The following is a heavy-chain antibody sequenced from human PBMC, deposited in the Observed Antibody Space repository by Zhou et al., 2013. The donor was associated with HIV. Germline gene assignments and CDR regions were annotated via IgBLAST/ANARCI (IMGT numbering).Heavy chain of an antibody. D-gene: IGHD6-6*01. CDR2: IYYSGST. CDR3: ARACIAARLGYYYYYMDV. CDR1: GGSISSHY. Sequence: VQLQESGPGLVKPSETLSLTCTVSGGSISSHYWSWIRQPPGKGLEWIGYIYYSGSTNYNPSLKSRVTISVDTSKNQFSLKLSSVTAADTAVYYCARACIAARLGYYYYYMDVWGKGTTVTVSS. V-gene: IGHV4-59*11. J-gene: IGHJ6*03.